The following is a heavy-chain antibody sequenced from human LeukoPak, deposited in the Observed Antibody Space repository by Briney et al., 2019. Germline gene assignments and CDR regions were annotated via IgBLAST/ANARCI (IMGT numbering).Heavy chain of an antibody. CDR2: ISGGGGST. CDR3: ARGGGLDV. D-gene: IGHD3-16*01. Sequence: GGSLRLSCAASGFTFTSYSMNWVRQAPGKGLEWVSTISGGGGSTYYADSVKGRFTISRDNAKNSLYLQMSNLRAEDTAVYFCARGGGLDVWGQGATVTVSS. J-gene: IGHJ6*02. CDR1: GFTFTSYS. V-gene: IGHV3-23*01.